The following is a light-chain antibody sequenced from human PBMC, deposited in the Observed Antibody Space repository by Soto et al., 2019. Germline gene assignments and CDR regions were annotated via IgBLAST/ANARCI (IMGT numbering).Light chain of an antibody. CDR3: QKYNSAPQT. Sequence: DIQMTQSPSSLSASVGDRVTITCRESQGIIDYVAWYQHNPGKSPKLLIYAASTLHSGVPSRFSGSGAGTDFTLTIRSLQPEDAATYYCQKYNSAPQTFGQGTKVEIK. V-gene: IGKV1-27*01. CDR1: QGIIDY. CDR2: AAS. J-gene: IGKJ1*01.